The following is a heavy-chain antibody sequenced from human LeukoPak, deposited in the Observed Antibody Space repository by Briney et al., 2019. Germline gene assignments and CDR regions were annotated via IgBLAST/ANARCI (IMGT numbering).Heavy chain of an antibody. Sequence: PSETLSLTCTVSGGSISSSSYYWGWIRQPPGKGLEWIGSIYSSGSIYYNPSLKSRVTMSVDTSKNQFSLKLSSVTAADTAVYYCARGGAIAAPLDYWGQGTLVTVSS. CDR1: GGSISSSSYY. CDR3: ARGGAIAAPLDY. CDR2: IYSSGSI. J-gene: IGHJ4*02. D-gene: IGHD6-13*01. V-gene: IGHV4-39*07.